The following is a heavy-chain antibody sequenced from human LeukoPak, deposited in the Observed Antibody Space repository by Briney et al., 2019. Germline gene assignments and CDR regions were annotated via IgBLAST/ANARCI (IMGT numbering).Heavy chain of an antibody. CDR1: GFTFSSYS. J-gene: IGHJ6*02. D-gene: IGHD2-2*02. Sequence: GGSLRLSCAASGFTFSSYSMNWVRQAPGKGLEWVSSISSSSSYIYYADSVKGRFTISRDNAKNSLYLQMNSLRAEDTAVYYCARDIPIPINNYGMDVWGQGTTVTVSS. CDR3: ARDIPIPINNYGMDV. V-gene: IGHV3-21*01. CDR2: ISSSSSYI.